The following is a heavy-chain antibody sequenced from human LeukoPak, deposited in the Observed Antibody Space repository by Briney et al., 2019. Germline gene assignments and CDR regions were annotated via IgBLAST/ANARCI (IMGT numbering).Heavy chain of an antibody. J-gene: IGHJ6*03. Sequence: SETLSLTCTVSGVSISSSYSYWGWIRQPPGMGLEWIGSIYYTGNTYYNASLKSQVSISIDTSKNQFSLKLTSVTAADTAVYYCATGHSSGWYVRLHYYMDVWGKGTTVTVSS. CDR1: GVSISSSYSY. V-gene: IGHV4-39*01. CDR2: IYYTGNT. D-gene: IGHD6-19*01. CDR3: ATGHSSGWYVRLHYYMDV.